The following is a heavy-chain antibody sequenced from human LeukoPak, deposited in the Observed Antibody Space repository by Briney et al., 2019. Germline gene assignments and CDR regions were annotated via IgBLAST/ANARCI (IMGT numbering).Heavy chain of an antibody. CDR3: ARGREYSGYQEYYFDY. J-gene: IGHJ4*02. CDR1: GYTSTSYY. Sequence: ASVKVSCEASGYTSTSYYLNWVRQAPGQGLEWMGIINPTTGSTSLPQKFQGRVTMTRDTSTSTVYMELSSLRSEDTAVYYCARGREYSGYQEYYFDYWGRGTLVTVSS. V-gene: IGHV1-46*01. CDR2: INPTTGST. D-gene: IGHD5-12*01.